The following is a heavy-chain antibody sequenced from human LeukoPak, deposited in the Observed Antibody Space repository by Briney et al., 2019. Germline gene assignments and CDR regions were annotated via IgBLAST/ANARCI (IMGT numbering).Heavy chain of an antibody. J-gene: IGHJ4*02. CDR3: AKEQRIRHCSEGVCMEGYYFDY. D-gene: IGHD2-8*01. V-gene: IGHV3-23*01. Sequence: PGGSLRLSCTGRGFPFNMFAMNWVRQAPGQGLEWVSGLSRSGETTNYADSVKGRFTVSRDTSKNMVFLQMNDLRPEDTAVYYCAKEQRIRHCSEGVCMEGYYFDYWGQGSLVTVSS. CDR1: GFPFNMFA. CDR2: LSRSGETT.